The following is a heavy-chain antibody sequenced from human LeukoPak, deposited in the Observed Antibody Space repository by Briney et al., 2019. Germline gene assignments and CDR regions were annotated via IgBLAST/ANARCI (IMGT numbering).Heavy chain of an antibody. CDR3: ARDIKGGTADFDC. CDR2: TYYRSRWYY. V-gene: IGHV6-1*01. CDR1: GDSVSSNSAT. Sequence: SQTLSLTCDISGDSVSSNSATWNWIRQSPSRGLEWLGRTYYRSRWYYDYAVPVKGQITFNPDTSKNQVSLQLNSVTPEDTAVYFCARDIKGGTADFDCWGQGILVTVSS. J-gene: IGHJ4*02.